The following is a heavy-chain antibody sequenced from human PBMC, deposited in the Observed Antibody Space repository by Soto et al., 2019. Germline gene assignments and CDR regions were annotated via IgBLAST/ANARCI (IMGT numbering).Heavy chain of an antibody. CDR1: GGSFSGYF. J-gene: IGHJ3*01. D-gene: IGHD6-19*01. CDR3: ARGGSSDWQVAFDF. CDR2: VNHNGRK. Sequence: QLHQQQWGAGLLKPSETLSLTCAVYGGSFSGYFWNWIRQTPRKGLEWIGKVNHNGRKNYNPSLKSRVTISLDMSKNQISLKLTSVTAADTAVYYCARGGSSDWQVAFDFWGQGTMVTVSS. V-gene: IGHV4-34*02.